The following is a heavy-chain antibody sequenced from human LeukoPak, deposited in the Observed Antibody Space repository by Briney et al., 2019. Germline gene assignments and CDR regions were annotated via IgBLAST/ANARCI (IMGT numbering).Heavy chain of an antibody. J-gene: IGHJ4*02. CDR3: ARDLTMVQGVKGGSDY. CDR1: GFTFSSYS. D-gene: IGHD3-10*01. V-gene: IGHV3-21*01. CDR2: ISSSSSYI. Sequence: TGGSLRLSCAASGFTFSSYSMNWVRQAPGKGLEWVSSISSSSSYIYYADSVKGRFTISRDNAKNSLYLQMNSLRAEDTAVYYCARDLTMVQGVKGGSDYWGQGTLVTVSS.